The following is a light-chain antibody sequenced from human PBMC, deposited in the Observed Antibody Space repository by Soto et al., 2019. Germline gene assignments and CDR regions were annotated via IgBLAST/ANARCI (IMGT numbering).Light chain of an antibody. CDR3: LQHNSYPYT. CDR2: GAS. CDR1: QGISDY. V-gene: IGKV1-17*03. J-gene: IGKJ2*01. Sequence: DIQMTQSPSAMSASVGDRVTITCRASQGISDYLAWFQRKPGKVPQRLIYGASSLQSGVPSRFSGSGSGTEFTLTISSLQPDDFATYYCLQHNSYPYTFGQGTKLEIK.